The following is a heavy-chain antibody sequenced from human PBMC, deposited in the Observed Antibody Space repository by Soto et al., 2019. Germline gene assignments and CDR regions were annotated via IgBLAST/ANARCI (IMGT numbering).Heavy chain of an antibody. D-gene: IGHD3-10*01. Sequence: QVQLQQWGAGLLKPSETLALTCAVYGGSFSGYYWSWIRQPPGKGLEWIGEINHSGSTNYNPSLKSRVTISVDTSKNQFSLKLSSVTAADTAVYYCARDFRRLPHLPMVRGVMVRGYAFDIWGQGTMVTVSS. J-gene: IGHJ3*02. CDR3: ARDFRRLPHLPMVRGVMVRGYAFDI. CDR2: INHSGST. CDR1: GGSFSGYY. V-gene: IGHV4-34*01.